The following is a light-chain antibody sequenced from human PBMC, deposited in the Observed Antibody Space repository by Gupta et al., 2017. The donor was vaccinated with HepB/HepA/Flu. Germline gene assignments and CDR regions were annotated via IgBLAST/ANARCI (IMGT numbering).Light chain of an antibody. CDR3: QQRSNWPLT. CDR1: QSVSSY. Sequence: EIVLTQSPATLSLSPGERATLSCRASQSVSSYLAWYQQKPGQAPRLLIYDASHRPTGIPARFSGSGSGTDFTLTISSLEPEDFAVYYCQQRSNWPLTFGGGTKVEIK. J-gene: IGKJ4*01. CDR2: DAS. V-gene: IGKV3-11*01.